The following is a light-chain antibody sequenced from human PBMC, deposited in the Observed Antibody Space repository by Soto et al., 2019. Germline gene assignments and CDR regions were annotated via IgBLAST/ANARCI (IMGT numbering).Light chain of an antibody. Sequence: DIQMTQSPSSLFASVGDRVSITCRASQGIRNNLGWYQQRPGKAPKRLIYGTSTLQSGVPSRFSGSGSGTDFTLTISCLQSEDFATYYCQQYYSYPPWTFGQGTKWIS. CDR2: GTS. V-gene: IGKV1-17*01. CDR3: QQYYSYPPWT. J-gene: IGKJ1*01. CDR1: QGIRNN.